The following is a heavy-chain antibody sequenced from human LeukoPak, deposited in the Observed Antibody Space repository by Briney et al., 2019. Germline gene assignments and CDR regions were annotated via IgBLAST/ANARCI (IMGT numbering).Heavy chain of an antibody. J-gene: IGHJ4*02. V-gene: IGHV3-53*01. CDR3: ARGAGYNYPYYFDY. D-gene: IGHD5-24*01. CDR2: IYGGGNI. CDR1: GFTFSSYA. Sequence: GGSLRLSCAASGFTFSSYAMHWVRQAPGKGLEWVSVIYGGGNIYYADSVKGRFTISRDNSKNTLYLQMNSLRAEDTAVYYCARGAGYNYPYYFDYWGQGTLVTVSS.